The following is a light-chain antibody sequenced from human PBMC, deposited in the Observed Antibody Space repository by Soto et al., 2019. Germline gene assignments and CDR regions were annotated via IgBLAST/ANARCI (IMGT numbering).Light chain of an antibody. CDR3: QSYDSSLSGYV. CDR2: GNS. Sequence: QSVLTQPPSVSGAPGQRVXIXCTGSXSNIGAGYDVHWYQQLPGTAPKLLIYGNSNRPSGVPDRFSGSKSGTSASLAITGLQAEDEADYYCQSYDSSLSGYVFGTGTQLTVL. V-gene: IGLV1-40*01. CDR1: XSNIGAGYD. J-gene: IGLJ1*01.